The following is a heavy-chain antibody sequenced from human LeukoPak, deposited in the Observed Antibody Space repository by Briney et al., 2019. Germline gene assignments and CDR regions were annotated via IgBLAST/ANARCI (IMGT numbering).Heavy chain of an antibody. J-gene: IGHJ6*03. CDR1: GGSINSSYYY. CDR2: IYYSGST. CDR3: ARRGGIIRGVASYYYMDV. V-gene: IGHV4-39*01. D-gene: IGHD3-10*01. Sequence: SETLSLTCIVSGGSINSSYYYWGWIRQSPGKGLEWIGSIYYSGSTYYNPSLKSRVTISVDTSKNQFSLNLSSVTAADTAAYYCARRGGIIRGVASYYYMDVWGKGTTVTISS.